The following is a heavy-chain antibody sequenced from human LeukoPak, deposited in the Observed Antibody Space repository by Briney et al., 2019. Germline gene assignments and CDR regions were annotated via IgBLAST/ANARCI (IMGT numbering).Heavy chain of an antibody. J-gene: IGHJ4*02. CDR2: IYYSGIT. Sequence: SETLSLTCTVSGVSISSSGYYWGWIRQSPGEGLEWIGNIYYSGITYYSPSLKSRVTISVDTSKNQFSLELSSVTAADTAVYYCARGHSGSYDFDYWGQGTLVTVSS. CDR3: ARGHSGSYDFDY. V-gene: IGHV4-39*01. CDR1: GVSISSSGYY. D-gene: IGHD1-26*01.